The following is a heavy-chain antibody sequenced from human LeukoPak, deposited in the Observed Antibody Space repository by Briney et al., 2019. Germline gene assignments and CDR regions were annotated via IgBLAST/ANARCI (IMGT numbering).Heavy chain of an antibody. J-gene: IGHJ4*02. D-gene: IGHD4-23*01. CDR1: GFTFSSYA. CDR3: AKEGFNGGNSFDY. V-gene: IGHV3-30-3*01. Sequence: PGGSLRLSCAASGFTFSSYAMHWVRQAPGKGLEWEALISYDGSNKYYADSVKGRFTISRDNSKNTLYLQMNSLRAEDTAVYYCAKEGFNGGNSFDYWGQGTLVTVSS. CDR2: ISYDGSNK.